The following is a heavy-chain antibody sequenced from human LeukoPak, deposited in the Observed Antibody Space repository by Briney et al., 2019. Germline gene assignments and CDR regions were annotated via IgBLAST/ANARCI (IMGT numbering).Heavy chain of an antibody. CDR3: AREVWRYFAFDP. Sequence: GASVKVSCKASGYTFTSFGISWVRQAPGQGLEWMGGIIPIFGTANYAQKFQGRVTITADESTSTAYMELSSLRSEDTAVYYCAREVWRYFAFDPWGQGTPVTVSS. V-gene: IGHV1-69*13. CDR2: IIPIFGTA. CDR1: GYTFTSFG. J-gene: IGHJ5*02. D-gene: IGHD3-9*01.